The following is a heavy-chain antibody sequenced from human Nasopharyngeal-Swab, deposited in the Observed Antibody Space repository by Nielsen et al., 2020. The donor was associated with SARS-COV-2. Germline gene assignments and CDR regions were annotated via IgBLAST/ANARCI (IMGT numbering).Heavy chain of an antibody. V-gene: IGHV1-18*04. D-gene: IGHD3-16*01. CDR2: ISAYNGNT. Sequence: ASVKVSCKASGYTFTSYGISWVRQAPGQGLEWMGWISAYNGNTNYAQKLQGRVTMTTDTSTSTAYMELRSLRSDDTAVYYCARPHRAYVSSSWYFDLWGRGTLVTVSS. CDR3: ARPHRAYVSSSWYFDL. J-gene: IGHJ2*01. CDR1: GYTFTSYG.